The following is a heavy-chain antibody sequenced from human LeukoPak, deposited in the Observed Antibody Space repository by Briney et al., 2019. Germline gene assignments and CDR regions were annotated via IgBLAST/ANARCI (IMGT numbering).Heavy chain of an antibody. D-gene: IGHD6-13*01. J-gene: IGHJ2*01. CDR1: GGTFSSYA. CDR3: AMGGSSSWYWYFDL. V-gene: IGHV1-69*05. Sequence: SVKVSCKASGGTFSSYAISWVRQAPGQGLEWMGGIIPIFGTANYAQKFQGRVTITTDESTITAYMELSSLRSEDAAVYYCAMGGSSSWYWYFDLWGRGTLVTVSS. CDR2: IIPIFGTA.